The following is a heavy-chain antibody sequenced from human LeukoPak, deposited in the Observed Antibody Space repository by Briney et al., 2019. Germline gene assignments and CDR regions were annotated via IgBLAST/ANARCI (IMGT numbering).Heavy chain of an antibody. CDR2: ISSGGGAI. CDR1: GFTFSSYS. CDR3: ARDHNWGFDY. J-gene: IGHJ4*02. Sequence: GGSLRLSCAASGFTFSSYSMNWVRQAPGKGLEWVSYISSGGGAIYYADSVRGRFTIPRDNAKNSLYLQMNSLRDEDTALYYCARDHNWGFDYWGQGTLVTVSS. D-gene: IGHD7-27*01. V-gene: IGHV3-48*02.